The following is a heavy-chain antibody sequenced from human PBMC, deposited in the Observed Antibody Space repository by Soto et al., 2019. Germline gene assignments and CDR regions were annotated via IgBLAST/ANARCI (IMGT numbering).Heavy chain of an antibody. V-gene: IGHV3-49*03. CDR2: IRSEAYGGTT. J-gene: IGHJ4*02. Sequence: HPGGSLRLSCTGSGFTFGDYGMSWFRQAPGKGLEWVSFIRSEAYGGTTEYAASVQGRFTISRDDSKSIAYLQMNSLRTEDTAVYYCTRDAGAXNFGYDSWGQGTLVTVS. D-gene: IGHD7-27*01. CDR3: TRDAGAXNFGYDS. CDR1: GFTFGDYG.